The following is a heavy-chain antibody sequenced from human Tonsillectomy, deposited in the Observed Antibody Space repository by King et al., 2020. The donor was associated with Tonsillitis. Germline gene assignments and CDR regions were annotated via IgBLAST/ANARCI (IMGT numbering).Heavy chain of an antibody. CDR3: ARSRSLHYYDSSGRPYDAFDI. D-gene: IGHD3-22*01. V-gene: IGHV3-13*01. Sequence: VQLVEFGGGLVQPGGSLRLSCAASGFTFSSYDMHWVRQATGKGLEWVSAIDTAGDTYYAGSVKGRFTISRENAKNSLYLQMNSLRAGDTVVYYCARSRSLHYYDSSGRPYDAFDIWGQGTMVTVSS. CDR2: IDTAGDT. CDR1: GFTFSSYD. J-gene: IGHJ3*02.